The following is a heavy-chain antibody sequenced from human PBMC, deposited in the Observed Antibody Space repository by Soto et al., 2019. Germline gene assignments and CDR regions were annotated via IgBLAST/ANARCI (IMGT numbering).Heavy chain of an antibody. Sequence: QVQLVQPGAEVKKPGASVKVSCKASGYTFTSYGIGWVRQAPGQGLEWMGWISGYNGNTNYARKLQGRVTMTTATSTSTAYMELRSLRSDDTAVYYCARVIASAADFDYWGQGTLGTVSS. CDR3: ARVIASAADFDY. CDR1: GYTFTSYG. CDR2: ISGYNGNT. J-gene: IGHJ4*02. V-gene: IGHV1-18*01. D-gene: IGHD6-13*01.